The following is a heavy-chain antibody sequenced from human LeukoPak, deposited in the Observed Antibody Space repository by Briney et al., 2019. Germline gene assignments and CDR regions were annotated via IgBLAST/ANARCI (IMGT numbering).Heavy chain of an antibody. CDR2: ISYSGAT. D-gene: IGHD3-16*01. CDR1: GGSVSSGNYY. J-gene: IGHJ4*02. V-gene: IGHV4-61*01. CDR3: ARGGLESNAYSWFDF. Sequence: SETLSLTCTVSGGSVSSGNYYWSWIRQPPGKGLEWIGYISYSGATNYNPSLKSRATISGDTSKNQFSLKLSSVTAADTAVYYCARGGLESNAYSWFDFWGQGTLVTVSS.